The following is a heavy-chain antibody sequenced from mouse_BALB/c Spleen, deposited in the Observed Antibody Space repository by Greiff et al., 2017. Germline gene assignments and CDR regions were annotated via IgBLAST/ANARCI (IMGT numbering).Heavy chain of an antibody. Sequence: EVQGVESGGGLVKPGGSLKLSCAASGFTFSSYAMSWVRQSPEKRLEWVAEISSGGSYTYYPDTVTGRFTISRDNAKNTLYLEMSSLRSEDTAMYYCARDPATSSWFAYWGQGTLVTVSA. CDR3: ARDPATSSWFAY. V-gene: IGHV5-9-4*01. CDR2: ISSGGSYT. CDR1: GFTFSSYA. D-gene: IGHD1-2*01. J-gene: IGHJ3*01.